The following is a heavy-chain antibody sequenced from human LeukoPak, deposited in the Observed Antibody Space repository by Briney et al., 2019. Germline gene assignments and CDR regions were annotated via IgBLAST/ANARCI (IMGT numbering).Heavy chain of an antibody. V-gene: IGHV1-2*02. J-gene: IGHJ4*02. Sequence: ASVKVSCKASGYTFTGYYIHWVRQAPGQGFEWMGWINPDSGGTNYAQKFQGRVTMTRDTSISTAYMELNRLRSDDTAVYYCAKTGLGYSASDYWGQGTLVTVSS. CDR3: AKTGLGYSASDY. CDR1: GYTFTGYY. CDR2: INPDSGGT. D-gene: IGHD6-13*01.